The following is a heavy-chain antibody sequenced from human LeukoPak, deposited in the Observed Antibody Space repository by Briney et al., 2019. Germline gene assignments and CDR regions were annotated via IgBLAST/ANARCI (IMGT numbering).Heavy chain of an antibody. CDR2: ISPGGGTT. Sequence: GGSLRLSCAVSGFTFSNEAMGWVRQLRGGGLEWVSTISPGGGTTYYAESMKGRFTISRDNSKSTLYLEMNSLRVEDTAVYYCTKVRSGSSNWALRVFDYWGQGALVAVSS. CDR1: GFTFSNEA. D-gene: IGHD4-11*01. V-gene: IGHV3-23*01. CDR3: TKVRSGSSNWALRVFDY. J-gene: IGHJ4*02.